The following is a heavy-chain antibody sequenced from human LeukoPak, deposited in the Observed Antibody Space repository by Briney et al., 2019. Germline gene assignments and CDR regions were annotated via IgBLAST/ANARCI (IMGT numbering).Heavy chain of an antibody. Sequence: SVKVSCKASGGTFSDYALNWVRQAPGQGLEWMGGIIPIFGSANYAQKFQGRVTITADGSTSTAYMELSSLRSDDTALYYCARYSVDYGPWFPDYWGQGTLVTVSS. J-gene: IGHJ4*02. CDR3: ARYSVDYGPWFPDY. CDR1: GGTFSDYA. D-gene: IGHD4-17*01. CDR2: IIPIFGSA. V-gene: IGHV1-69*13.